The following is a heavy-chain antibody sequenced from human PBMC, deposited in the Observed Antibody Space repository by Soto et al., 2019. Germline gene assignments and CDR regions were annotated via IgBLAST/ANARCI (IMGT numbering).Heavy chain of an antibody. CDR3: ARVSGSYYYGMDV. CDR1: GFTVNSNY. V-gene: IGHV4-4*02. CDR2: IYHSGST. D-gene: IGHD1-26*01. J-gene: IGHJ6*02. Sequence: PGGSLRLSCAASGFTVNSNYMSWVRQPPGKGLEWIGEIYHSGSTNYNPSLKSRVTISVDKSKNQFSLKLTSVTAADTAVYYCARVSGSYYYGMDVWGQGTTVTVS.